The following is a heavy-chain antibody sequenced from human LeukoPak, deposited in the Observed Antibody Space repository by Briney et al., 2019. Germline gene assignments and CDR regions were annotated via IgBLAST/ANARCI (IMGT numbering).Heavy chain of an antibody. V-gene: IGHV3-21*01. CDR1: GFTFSSYS. J-gene: IGHJ4*02. Sequence: GGSLRLSCAAFGFTFSSYSMNWVRQAPGKGLEWVSFISTSSSYIYYADSVKGRFTISRDNAKNSLYLQMNSLRAEDTAVYYCARGTSGYDYWGQGTLVTVSS. D-gene: IGHD5-12*01. CDR2: ISTSSSYI. CDR3: ARGTSGYDY.